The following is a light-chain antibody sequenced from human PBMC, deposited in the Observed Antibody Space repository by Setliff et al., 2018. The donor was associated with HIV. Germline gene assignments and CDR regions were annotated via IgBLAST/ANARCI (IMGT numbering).Light chain of an antibody. CDR3: ATWDSGLSMAV. Sequence: QSVLTQPPSVSAAPGQTVTIPCSGSSSNIGNNYVSWYQHFPGTAPKLVIYENAKRPSGVTDHFSGFQSGSSATLVSTGLHTGDEADYYCATWDSGLSMAVVGGGTQLTVL. V-gene: IGLV1-51*02. CDR1: SSNIGNNY. CDR2: ENA. J-gene: IGLJ3*02.